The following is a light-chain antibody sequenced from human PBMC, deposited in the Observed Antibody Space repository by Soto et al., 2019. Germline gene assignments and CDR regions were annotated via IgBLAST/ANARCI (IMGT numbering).Light chain of an antibody. Sequence: QSALTQPASVSGSPGQSVTISCTGTSGDIGRYKFVSWFQQHPGKAPKLLIFEGTNRPSGVSHRFSGSKSGNTASLTISGLQAEDEAMYFCSSYAGSKNFVVFGGGTKLTVL. CDR1: SGDIGRYKF. CDR2: EGT. V-gene: IGLV2-14*01. CDR3: SSYAGSKNFVV. J-gene: IGLJ2*01.